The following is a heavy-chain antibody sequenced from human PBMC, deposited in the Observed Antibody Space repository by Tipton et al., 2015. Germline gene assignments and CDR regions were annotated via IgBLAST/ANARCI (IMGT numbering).Heavy chain of an antibody. J-gene: IGHJ4*02. D-gene: IGHD3-22*01. V-gene: IGHV3-53*01. CDR3: AKDSQPHYYDSSGYGTFDY. Sequence: SLRLSCAASGFTVSSNYMSWVRQAPGKGLEWVSVIYSGGSTYYADSVKGRFTISRDNSKNTLYLQMNSLRAEDTAVYYCAKDSQPHYYDSSGYGTFDYWGQGTLVTVSS. CDR2: IYSGGST. CDR1: GFTVSSNY.